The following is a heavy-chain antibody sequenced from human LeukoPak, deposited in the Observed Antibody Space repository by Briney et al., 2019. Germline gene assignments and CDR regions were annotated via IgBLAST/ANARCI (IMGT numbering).Heavy chain of an antibody. J-gene: IGHJ4*02. CDR3: ARVQWELLYPDY. D-gene: IGHD1-26*01. CDR1: GFTFSSYA. Sequence: PGGSLRLSCAASGFTFSSYAMHLVRQAPGKGLEWVALISYDESYRYYADSVKGRFTISRDNSKNTLYLQMNSLRADDTAVYYCARVQWELLYPDYWGQGTLVTVSS. V-gene: IGHV3-30-3*01. CDR2: ISYDESYR.